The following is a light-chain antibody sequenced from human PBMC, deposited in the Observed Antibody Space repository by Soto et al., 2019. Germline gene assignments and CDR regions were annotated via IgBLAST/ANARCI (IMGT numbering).Light chain of an antibody. J-gene: IGLJ2*01. V-gene: IGLV2-14*03. CDR3: TSYTSGSTLVI. CDR1: SSDVGGYNY. Sequence: QSALTQPASVSGSPGQSITLSCTGTSSDVGGYNYVSWDQHHPGKAPKLMIYDVTNRPSGVSNRFSGSKSGNTASLTISGLQAEDEADYYCTSYTSGSTLVIFGGGTKLTVL. CDR2: DVT.